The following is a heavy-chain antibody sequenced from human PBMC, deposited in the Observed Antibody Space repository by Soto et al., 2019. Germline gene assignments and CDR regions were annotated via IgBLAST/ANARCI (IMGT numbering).Heavy chain of an antibody. CDR3: AKGRTFFDF. CDR1: GFAFSDYA. J-gene: IGHJ4*02. CDR2: ISDGDGAT. Sequence: EVHLLESGGGLVQPGGSLRLSCAASGFAFSDYAMTWVRQAPGKGLEWVSDISDGDGATHYADSVKGRFTISRDDSKNTLYLQMHSLRAEDAAVYYSAKGRTFFDFWGQGTLVTVSS. D-gene: IGHD3-16*01. V-gene: IGHV3-23*01.